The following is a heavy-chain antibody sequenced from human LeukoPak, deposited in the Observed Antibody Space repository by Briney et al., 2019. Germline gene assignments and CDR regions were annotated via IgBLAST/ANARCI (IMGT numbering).Heavy chain of an antibody. D-gene: IGHD3-22*01. CDR2: INLDGSEI. Sequence: GGSLRLSCEASGFVFGHSWMSWVRQAPGKGLEWVANINLDGSEINYLDSLTGRLTISRGNAKDSLYLQMNGLRAEDTAVYFCVRDRGYSTFDYWDQGTLVTVSS. V-gene: IGHV3-7*03. CDR3: VRDRGYSTFDY. J-gene: IGHJ4*02. CDR1: GFVFGHSW.